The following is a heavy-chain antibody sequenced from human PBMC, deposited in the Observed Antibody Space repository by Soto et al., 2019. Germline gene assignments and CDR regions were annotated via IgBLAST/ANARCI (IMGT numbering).Heavy chain of an antibody. CDR3: ARFGMSTTFFDY. CDR1: GFSLSTTGVS. D-gene: IGHD1-1*01. V-gene: IGHV2-5*02. Sequence: ITLTESGPTLVKPTQTLTLTCTFSGFSLSTTGVSVGWIRQPPGKALEWLALIYWDDDKRYSPSLKTRLTIPKDTSKNQVVLTMTNMDPVDTATYYCARFGMSTTFFDYWGQGTLVTVSS. CDR2: IYWDDDK. J-gene: IGHJ4*02.